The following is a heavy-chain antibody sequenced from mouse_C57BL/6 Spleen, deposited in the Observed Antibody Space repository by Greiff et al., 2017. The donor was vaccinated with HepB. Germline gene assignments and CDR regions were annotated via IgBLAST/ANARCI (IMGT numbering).Heavy chain of an antibody. CDR3: ARNKGNYWYFDV. D-gene: IGHD2-1*01. J-gene: IGHJ1*03. Sequence: VQRVESGPGLVQPSQSLSITCTVSGFSLTSYGVHWVRQSPGKGLEWLGVIWSGGSTDYNAAFISRLSISKDNSKSQVFFKMNSLQADDTAIYYCARNKGNYWYFDVWGTGTTVTVSS. CDR2: IWSGGST. V-gene: IGHV2-2*01. CDR1: GFSLTSYG.